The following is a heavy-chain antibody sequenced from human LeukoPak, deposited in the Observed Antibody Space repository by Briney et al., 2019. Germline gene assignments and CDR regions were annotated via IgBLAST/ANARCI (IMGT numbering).Heavy chain of an antibody. CDR1: GGSFSGYY. Sequence: SETLSLTCAVYGGSFSGYYWSWIRQSPGKGLEWIGEINHSGSTNYNPSLKSRVTISVDTSKNQFSLKLSSVTAADTAVYYCARELDRRTIYSYGGYYFDYWGQGTLVTVSS. D-gene: IGHD5-18*01. J-gene: IGHJ4*02. CDR3: ARELDRRTIYSYGGYYFDY. CDR2: INHSGST. V-gene: IGHV4-34*01.